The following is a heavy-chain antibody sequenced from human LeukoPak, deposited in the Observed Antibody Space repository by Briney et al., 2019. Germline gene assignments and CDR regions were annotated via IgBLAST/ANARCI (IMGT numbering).Heavy chain of an antibody. CDR1: GFTFGDFS. CDR3: AKNSGASVYTPLDY. V-gene: IGHV3-43*01. Sequence: GGSLRLSCAASGFTFGDFSMHWVRQAPGKGLEWVSLIAWDASSTVYTDSVKGRFTISRDNTKNSLYLQMGSLRTEDTAFYYRAKNSGASVYTPLDYWGQGTLVTVSS. D-gene: IGHD5-18*01. J-gene: IGHJ4*02. CDR2: IAWDASST.